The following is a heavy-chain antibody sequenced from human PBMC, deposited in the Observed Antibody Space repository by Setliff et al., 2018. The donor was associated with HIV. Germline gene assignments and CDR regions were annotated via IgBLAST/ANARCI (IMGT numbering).Heavy chain of an antibody. V-gene: IGHV5-51*01. D-gene: IGHD6-13*01. Sequence: PGESLKISCQGSGYSFTSYWIGWVRQMPGKGLEWMGIIYPGDSDTRYSPSFQGRVTLSADKSISTAYLQGSSLKASDTAMYYCARHLIPGDPRYSSSWYYWGQGTLVTVSS. CDR1: GYSFTSYW. J-gene: IGHJ4*02. CDR2: IYPGDSDT. CDR3: ARHLIPGDPRYSSSWYY.